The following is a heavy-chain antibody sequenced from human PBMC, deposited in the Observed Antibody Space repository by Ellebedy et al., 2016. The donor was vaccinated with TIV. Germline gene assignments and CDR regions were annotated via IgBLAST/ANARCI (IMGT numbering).Heavy chain of an antibody. CDR3: AKDRTPGDGYWVFDQ. CDR2: IVGSGA. Sequence: PGGSLRLSCAASGFTFSSYAMSWVRQAPGKGLEWVAGIVGSGAERYADSVKGRFTISRDNSKTTVDLQMNSLRAEDTAVYFCAKDRTPGDGYWVFDQWGQGTLVTVSS. D-gene: IGHD4-17*01. CDR1: GFTFSSYA. V-gene: IGHV3-23*01. J-gene: IGHJ4*02.